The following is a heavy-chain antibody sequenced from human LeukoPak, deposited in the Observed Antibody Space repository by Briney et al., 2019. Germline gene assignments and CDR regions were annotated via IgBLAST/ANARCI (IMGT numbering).Heavy chain of an antibody. CDR2: IKQDGSEK. D-gene: IGHD2-2*01. Sequence: GGSLRLSCATSGFTFSSYWMSWVRQAPGKGLEWVANIKQDGSEKNYLDSVKGRFTISRDNAKNSLYLQMNSLGAEDTAVYYCARQRYHDSWGQGTLVTVSS. V-gene: IGHV3-7*01. CDR1: GFTFSSYW. J-gene: IGHJ4*02. CDR3: ARQRYHDS.